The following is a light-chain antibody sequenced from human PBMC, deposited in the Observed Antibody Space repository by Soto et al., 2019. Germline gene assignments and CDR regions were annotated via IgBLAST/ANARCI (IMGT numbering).Light chain of an antibody. CDR2: DAS. CDR3: QQRMAWPPIT. Sequence: EVVLTQSPATLSLSPGEGATLSCRASQSVSTYLAWFQQKPGQAPRLLIYDASNRATGIPARFIGSGSGTDFTLTISGLEPEDFAVYYCQQRMAWPPITFGQGTRLEIK. V-gene: IGKV3-11*01. CDR1: QSVSTY. J-gene: IGKJ5*01.